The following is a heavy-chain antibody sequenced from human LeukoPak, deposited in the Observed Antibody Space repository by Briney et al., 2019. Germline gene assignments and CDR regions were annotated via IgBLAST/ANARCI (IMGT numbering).Heavy chain of an antibody. CDR2: IYYSTRT. CDR3: ARGGEWLADY. CDR1: GGSISSVGYY. Sequence: PSQTLSLTCTVSGGSISSVGYYWRWIRQHPGKVLERIVYIYYSTRTYYTPTLKSRVTISVETSKNPFSLKLSSAPAADTAVYYCARGGEWLADYWGQGTLVTVSS. J-gene: IGHJ4*02. D-gene: IGHD6-19*01. V-gene: IGHV4-31*03.